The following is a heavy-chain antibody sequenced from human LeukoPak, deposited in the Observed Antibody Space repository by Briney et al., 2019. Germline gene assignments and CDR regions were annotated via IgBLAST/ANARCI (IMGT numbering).Heavy chain of an antibody. D-gene: IGHD6-19*01. J-gene: IGHJ4*02. CDR2: FNHEGRDI. CDR1: GFSFSNYY. CDR3: VAGSGWIFDY. V-gene: IGHV3-7*01. Sequence: PGGSLRLSCATSGFSFSNYYMAWVRQAPETGLEWVAIFNHEGRDIHYVDSVKGRFTISRDNAKSSVYLRMNSLRAEDTSVYYCVAGSGWIFDYWGQGTLVTVSS.